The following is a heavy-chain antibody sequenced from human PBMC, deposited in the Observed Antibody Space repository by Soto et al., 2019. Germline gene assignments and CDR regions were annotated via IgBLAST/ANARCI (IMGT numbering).Heavy chain of an antibody. CDR1: GGSISSSSYY. CDR2: IYYSGST. J-gene: IGHJ4*02. D-gene: IGHD5-18*01. V-gene: IGHV4-39*01. CDR3: ARHGKGDSYGYFGASFDY. Sequence: QLQLQESGPGLVKPSETLSLTCTVSGGSISSSSYYWGWIRQPPGKGLEWIGSIYYSGSTYYNPSLKSRVTISVDTSKNQFSLKLSSVTAADTAVYYCARHGKGDSYGYFGASFDYWGQGTLVTVSS.